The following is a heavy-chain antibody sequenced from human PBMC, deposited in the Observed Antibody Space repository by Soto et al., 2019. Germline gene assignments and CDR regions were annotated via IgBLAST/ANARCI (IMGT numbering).Heavy chain of an antibody. CDR3: ASGYYYGSGSFGQIDY. J-gene: IGHJ4*02. V-gene: IGHV4-39*01. CDR2: IYYSGST. D-gene: IGHD3-10*01. Sequence: SETLSLTCTVSGGSISSNNCYWGWIRQPPGKGLEWIGNIYYSGSTYYNPSLKSRVTISVDTSKNQFSLKLSSVTAADTAVYYCASGYYYGSGSFGQIDYWGQGTLVTVSS. CDR1: GGSISSNNCY.